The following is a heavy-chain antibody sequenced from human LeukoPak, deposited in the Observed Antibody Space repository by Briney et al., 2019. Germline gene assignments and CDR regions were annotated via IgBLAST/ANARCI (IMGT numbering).Heavy chain of an antibody. Sequence: SVKVSCKASGGTFSSYTISWVRQAPGQGLEWMGRIIPILGIANYAQKFQGRVTITADESTSTAYMELSSLRSEDTAVYYCARSLGYCSSTSCYTFDYWGQGTLVTVSS. D-gene: IGHD2-2*02. J-gene: IGHJ4*02. CDR2: IIPILGIA. CDR3: ARSLGYCSSTSCYTFDY. V-gene: IGHV1-69*02. CDR1: GGTFSSYT.